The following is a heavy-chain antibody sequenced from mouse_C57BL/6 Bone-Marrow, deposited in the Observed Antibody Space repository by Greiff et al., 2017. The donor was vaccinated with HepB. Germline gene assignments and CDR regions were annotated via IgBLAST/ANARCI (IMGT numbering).Heavy chain of an antibody. CDR3: ARSLLLPYYAMDY. CDR2: IDPANGNT. Sequence: EVKLQESVAELVRPGASVKLSCTASGFNIKNTYMHWVKQRPEQGLEWIGRIDPANGNTKYAPKFQGKATITADTSSNTAYLQLSSLTSEDTAIYYCARSLLLPYYAMDYWGQGTSVTVSS. V-gene: IGHV14-3*01. D-gene: IGHD1-1*01. J-gene: IGHJ4*01. CDR1: GFNIKNTY.